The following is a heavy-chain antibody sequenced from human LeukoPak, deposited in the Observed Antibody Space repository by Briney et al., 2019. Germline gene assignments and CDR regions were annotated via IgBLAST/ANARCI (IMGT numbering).Heavy chain of an antibody. CDR1: GYTFTIYG. Sequence: ASVKVSCKASGYTFTIYGISWVRQAPGQGLEWMGWISAYNGNTNYAQKLQGRVTMTTDTSTSTAYMELRSLRSDDTAAYYCARDLYRYSSGSSSDDYWGQGTLVTVSS. D-gene: IGHD6-19*01. J-gene: IGHJ4*02. CDR2: ISAYNGNT. CDR3: ARDLYRYSSGSSSDDY. V-gene: IGHV1-18*01.